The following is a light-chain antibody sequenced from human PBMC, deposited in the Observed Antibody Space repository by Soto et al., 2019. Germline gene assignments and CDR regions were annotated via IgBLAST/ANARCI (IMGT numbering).Light chain of an antibody. V-gene: IGLV1-47*01. CDR1: TSNIGSSS. CDR2: GNN. Sequence: QSALSQPPSASGTPGQSVTISCSGSTSNIGSSSVYWYQQLPGTAPKVFIYGNNRRPSGVPDRFSGSKSGTSASLAISGLRSEDEADYYCATWDDSLSGPVFGGGTKVTVL. CDR3: ATWDDSLSGPV. J-gene: IGLJ2*01.